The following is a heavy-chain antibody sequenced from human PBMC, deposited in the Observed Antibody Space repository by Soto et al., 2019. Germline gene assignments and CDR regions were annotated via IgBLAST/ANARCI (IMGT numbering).Heavy chain of an antibody. Sequence: QVQLVESGGGLVKPGGSLRLSCAASGFTFSDYYMSWIRQAPGKGLEWVSYISSSSSYIYYADSVKGRFTISRDNAKNSLYLQMNSLRAEDTAVYYCARGSDYYDSSGYPDAFDIWGQGTMVTVSS. CDR3: ARGSDYYDSSGYPDAFDI. CDR1: GFTFSDYY. CDR2: ISSSSSYI. V-gene: IGHV3-11*06. D-gene: IGHD3-22*01. J-gene: IGHJ3*02.